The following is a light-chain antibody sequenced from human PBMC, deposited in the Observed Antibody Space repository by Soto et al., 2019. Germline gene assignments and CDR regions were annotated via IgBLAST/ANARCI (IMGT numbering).Light chain of an antibody. CDR3: QQRSNWPPIT. CDR1: QSVSRY. J-gene: IGKJ5*01. Sequence: EILLTQSPATLSVSPGERATLSCSASQSVSRYLAWYQQKPGQAPRLLIYGASNRATGIPARFSGSGSGTDLTLTISSLETEDFAVYYCQQRSNWPPITFGQGTRLEIK. CDR2: GAS. V-gene: IGKV3-11*01.